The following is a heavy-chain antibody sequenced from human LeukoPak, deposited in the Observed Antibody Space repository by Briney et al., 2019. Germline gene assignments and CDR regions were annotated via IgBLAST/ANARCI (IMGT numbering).Heavy chain of an antibody. CDR1: GFRLSSFW. CDR3: TRTVNSASDF. CDR2: INQNGGVK. D-gene: IGHD4-23*01. V-gene: IGHV3-7*03. J-gene: IGHJ4*02. Sequence: PGGSLRLSCAASGFRLSSFWMRWVRQAPGKGREWVATINQNGGVKYYVDSVKGRFTISRDNAKTSLFLQMNSLRIDDTAMYYCTRTVNSASDFWGQGTLVTVSS.